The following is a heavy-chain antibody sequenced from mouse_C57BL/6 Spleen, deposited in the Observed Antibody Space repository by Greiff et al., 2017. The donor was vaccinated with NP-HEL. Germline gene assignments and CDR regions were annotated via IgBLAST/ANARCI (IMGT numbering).Heavy chain of an antibody. CDR1: GFTFSSYA. CDR3: AREANYSNYVSYAMDY. D-gene: IGHD2-5*01. Sequence: DVKLVESGGGLVKPGGSLKLSCAASGFTFSSYAMSWVRQTPEKRLEWVATISDGGSYTYYPDNVKGRFTISRDNAKNNLYLQMSHLKSEDTAMYYCAREANYSNYVSYAMDYWGQGTSVTVSS. J-gene: IGHJ4*01. V-gene: IGHV5-4*01. CDR2: ISDGGSYT.